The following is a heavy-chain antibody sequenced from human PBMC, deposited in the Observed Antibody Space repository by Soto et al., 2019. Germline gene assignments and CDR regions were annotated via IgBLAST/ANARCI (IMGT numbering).Heavy chain of an antibody. CDR3: ARGRTWGARDFDY. CDR2: ISAYNGHA. D-gene: IGHD3-16*01. CDR1: GYTFNTYG. J-gene: IGHJ4*02. Sequence: QVQLVQSGAEVKRPGASVRVSCKASGYTFNTYGISWVRQAPGQGLEWMGWISAYNGHADYEQKFQVRVTMTTDTSTNTVSMELRGLRSDDTATYYCARGRTWGARDFDYWGQGTLVTVSS. V-gene: IGHV1-18*01.